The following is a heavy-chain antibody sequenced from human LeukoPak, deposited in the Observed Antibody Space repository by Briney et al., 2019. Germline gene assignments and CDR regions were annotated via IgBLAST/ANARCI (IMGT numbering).Heavy chain of an antibody. CDR2: IYYSGST. Sequence: PSQTLSLTCTVSGGSISSGDYYWSWIRQPPGKGLEWIGYIYYSGSTYYNPSLKSRFTISVDTSKNQFSLKLSSVTAADTAVYYCARDITMVRGVGWFDPWGQGTLVTVSS. J-gene: IGHJ5*02. CDR1: GGSISSGDYY. CDR3: ARDITMVRGVGWFDP. D-gene: IGHD3-10*01. V-gene: IGHV4-30-4*01.